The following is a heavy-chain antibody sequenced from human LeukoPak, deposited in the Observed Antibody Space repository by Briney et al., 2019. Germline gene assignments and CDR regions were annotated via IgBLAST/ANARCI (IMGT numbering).Heavy chain of an antibody. CDR2: IYYSGST. V-gene: IGHV4-59*08. J-gene: IGHJ5*02. CDR1: GFTFSSYS. Sequence: GSLRLSCAASGFTFSSYSMNWIRQPPGKGLEWIGYIYYSGSTNYNPSLKSRVTISVDTSKNQFSLKLSSVTAADTAVYYCARHGSPLFDPWGQGTLVTVSS. D-gene: IGHD3-10*01. CDR3: ARHGSPLFDP.